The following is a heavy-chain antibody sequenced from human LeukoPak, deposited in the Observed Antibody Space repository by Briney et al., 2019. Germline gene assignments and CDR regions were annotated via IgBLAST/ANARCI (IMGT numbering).Heavy chain of an antibody. D-gene: IGHD5-24*01. V-gene: IGHV3-23*01. J-gene: IGHJ4*02. Sequence: GGSLRLSCAASGFTFSSYAMSWVRQAPGKGLEWVSDISIGGSSYYTDSVKGRFTISRDNSKDTLHLQMNSLRAEDTAVYYCAKVRDGFNTGFDYWGLGTLVTVSS. CDR3: AKVRDGFNTGFDY. CDR2: ISIGGSS. CDR1: GFTFSSYA.